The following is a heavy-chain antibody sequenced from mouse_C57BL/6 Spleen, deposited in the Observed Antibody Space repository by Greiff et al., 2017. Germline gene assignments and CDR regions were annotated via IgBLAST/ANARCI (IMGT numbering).Heavy chain of an antibody. J-gene: IGHJ2*01. CDR3: ARRSYYGSSYNYFDY. CDR1: GYTFTSYW. CDR2: IHPNSGST. Sequence: QVQLQQPGAELVKPGASVKLSCKASGYTFTSYWMHWVKQRPGQGLEWIGMIHPNSGSTNYNEKFKSKATLTVDKSSSTAYMQLSSLTSEDSAVYYCARRSYYGSSYNYFDYWGQGTTLTVSS. D-gene: IGHD1-1*01. V-gene: IGHV1-64*01.